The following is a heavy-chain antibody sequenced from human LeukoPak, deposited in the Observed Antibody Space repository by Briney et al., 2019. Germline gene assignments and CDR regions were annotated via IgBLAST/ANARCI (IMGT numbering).Heavy chain of an antibody. J-gene: IGHJ4*02. V-gene: IGHV4-61*01. CDR2: IYYSGST. Sequence: SETLSLTCAVSGGSISSSYYWSWIRQPPGKGLEWIGYIYYSGSTNYNPSLKSRVTISVDTSKNQFSLKLSSVTAADTAVYYCARVRSQYDSSGYYDYWGQGTLVTVSS. D-gene: IGHD3-22*01. CDR3: ARVRSQYDSSGYYDY. CDR1: GGSISSSYY.